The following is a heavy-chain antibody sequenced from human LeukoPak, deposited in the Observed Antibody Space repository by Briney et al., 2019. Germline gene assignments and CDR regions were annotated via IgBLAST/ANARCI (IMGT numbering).Heavy chain of an antibody. CDR3: ARRGGVDY. J-gene: IGHJ4*02. D-gene: IGHD3-10*01. CDR1: GGSFTGYF. V-gene: IGHV4-34*01. CDR2: INHSGST. Sequence: SSETLSLTCAVYGGSFTGYFWTWIRQPPGKGLEWIGEINHSGSTNYSPSLKSRVTISLDTSRNQFSLKLSSVTAADTAVYYCARRGGVDYWGQGTLVTVSS.